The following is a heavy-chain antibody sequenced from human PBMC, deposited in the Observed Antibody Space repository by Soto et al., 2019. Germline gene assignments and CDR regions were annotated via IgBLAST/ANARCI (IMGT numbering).Heavy chain of an antibody. Sequence: ASVKGSCDASRYTFTDYYVHWVRQSPGQGLEWMGWINANSGVTKFPQKFQGRVIMTRDTSISTVYMELSRLTSDDTAVYYCARAGLTTLELATIYWGQGTQVTVSS. CDR2: INANSGVT. V-gene: IGHV1-2*02. D-gene: IGHD5-12*01. CDR3: ARAGLTTLELATIY. CDR1: RYTFTDYY. J-gene: IGHJ4*02.